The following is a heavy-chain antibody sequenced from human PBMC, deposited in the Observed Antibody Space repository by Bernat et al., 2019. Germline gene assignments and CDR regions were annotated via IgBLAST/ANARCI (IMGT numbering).Heavy chain of an antibody. D-gene: IGHD3-3*01. J-gene: IGHJ4*02. Sequence: QVQLVESGGGVVQPGRSLRLSCAASGFTFSSYGMHWVRQAPGKGLEWVAVISYDGSNKYYADSVKGRFTISRDNSKNTLYLQMNSLRAEDTAVYYCAKDQGRFLEWLLGLDYWGQGTLVTVSS. CDR3: AKDQGRFLEWLLGLDY. CDR1: GFTFSSYG. V-gene: IGHV3-30*18. CDR2: ISYDGSNK.